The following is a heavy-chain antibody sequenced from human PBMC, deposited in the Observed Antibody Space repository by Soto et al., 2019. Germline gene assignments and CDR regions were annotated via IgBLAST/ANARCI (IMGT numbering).Heavy chain of an antibody. CDR3: ARGGDSSGYYLENFPFDY. V-gene: IGHV1-69*13. CDR2: IIPIFGTA. D-gene: IGHD3-22*01. Sequence: GASVKVSCKASGGTFSSYAISWVRQAPGQGLEWMGGIIPIFGTANYAQKFQGRVTITADESTSTAYMELSSLRSEDTAVYYCARGGDSSGYYLENFPFDYWGQGTRVTVSS. J-gene: IGHJ4*02. CDR1: GGTFSSYA.